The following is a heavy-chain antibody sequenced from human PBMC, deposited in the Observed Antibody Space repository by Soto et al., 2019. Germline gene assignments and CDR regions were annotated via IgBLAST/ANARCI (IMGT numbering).Heavy chain of an antibody. CDR3: ASGGSSLNFDS. CDR2: INSDGSST. J-gene: IGHJ4*02. CDR1: GFTFRSYW. D-gene: IGHD6-6*01. V-gene: IGHV3-74*01. Sequence: EVQLVESGGGLVQPGGSLRLSCAASGFTFRSYWMQWVRQGLGKGLVWVSWINSDGSSTSYADSVKGRFTISRDNAKNTLYLQMNSLRAEDTAVYYCASGGSSLNFDSWGQGTLVTVSS.